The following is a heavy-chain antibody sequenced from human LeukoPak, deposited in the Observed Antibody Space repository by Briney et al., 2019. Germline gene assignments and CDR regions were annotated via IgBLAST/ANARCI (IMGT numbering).Heavy chain of an antibody. V-gene: IGHV1-2*06. CDR3: ARVPRGSTSPYYFDD. J-gene: IGHJ4*02. D-gene: IGHD2-2*01. Sequence: ASAKVSCKASGYTFTGYYMHWVRQAPEQGLEWMGRINPNSGGTNYALKFQGRVTMTRDTSISTAYMELSRLRSDDTAVYYCARVPRGSTSPYYFDDWGQGTLVTVSS. CDR2: INPNSGGT. CDR1: GYTFTGYY.